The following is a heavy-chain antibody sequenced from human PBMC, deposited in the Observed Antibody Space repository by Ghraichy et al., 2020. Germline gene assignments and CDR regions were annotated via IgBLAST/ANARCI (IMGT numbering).Heavy chain of an antibody. CDR1: GGTFSSYA. D-gene: IGHD3-22*01. J-gene: IGHJ4*02. CDR3: ARDSPKGYDSSGSVDY. Sequence: SVKVSCKASGGTFSSYAISWVRQAPGQGLEWMGGIIPIFGTANYAQKFQGRVTITADESTSTAYMELSSLRSEDTAVYYCARDSPKGYDSSGSVDYWGQGTLVTVSS. CDR2: IIPIFGTA. V-gene: IGHV1-69*13.